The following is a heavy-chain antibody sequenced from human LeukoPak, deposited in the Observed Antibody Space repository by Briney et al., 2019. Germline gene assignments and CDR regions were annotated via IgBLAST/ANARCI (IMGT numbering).Heavy chain of an antibody. V-gene: IGHV1-18*01. CDR3: AREGGIVGALDY. CDR1: GYTIKSYG. D-gene: IGHD1-26*01. J-gene: IGHJ4*02. Sequence: ASVKVSCKASGYTIKSYGITWVRQAPGQGLEWMGWIKAYNGDTNYAQKLQGRVTMTTDTSTSTAYMELRSLRSDDTAVYYCAREGGIVGALDYWGQGTLVTVSS. CDR2: IKAYNGDT.